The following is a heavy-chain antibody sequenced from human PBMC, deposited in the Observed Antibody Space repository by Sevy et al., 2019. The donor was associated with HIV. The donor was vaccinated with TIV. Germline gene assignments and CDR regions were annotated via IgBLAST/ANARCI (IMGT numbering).Heavy chain of an antibody. CDR1: GFTFSSYS. V-gene: IGHV3-21*06. CDR3: ARGATSGWDYFDS. CDR2: ISSSSNYI. Sequence: GGSLRLSCAASGFTFSSYSMNWVRQAPGKGLEWVSSISSSSNYIYYADSMGGRFTISRDNAKNSVYLQMNSLRTEDTAVYYCARGATSGWDYFDSWGQGTLVTVSS. J-gene: IGHJ4*02. D-gene: IGHD6-19*01.